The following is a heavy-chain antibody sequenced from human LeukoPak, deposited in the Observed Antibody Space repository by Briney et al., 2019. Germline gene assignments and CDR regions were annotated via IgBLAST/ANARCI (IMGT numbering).Heavy chain of an antibody. CDR3: AKDPTGGSSGWYGGFDY. J-gene: IGHJ4*02. V-gene: IGHV3-21*01. CDR1: GFTFSTYT. CDR2: ISSSSSYM. D-gene: IGHD6-19*01. Sequence: PGGSLRLSCAASGFTFSTYTMNWVRQAPGKGLEWVSFISSSSSYMYYADSVKGRFAISRDNSKNTLYPQMNSLRAEDTAVYYCAKDPTGGSSGWYGGFDYWGQGTLVTVSS.